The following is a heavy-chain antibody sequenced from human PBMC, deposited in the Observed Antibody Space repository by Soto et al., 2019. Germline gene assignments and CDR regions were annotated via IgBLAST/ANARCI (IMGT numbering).Heavy chain of an antibody. CDR2: INHTGTS. J-gene: IGHJ5*01. CDR1: YASFGGYY. D-gene: IGHD4-17*01. V-gene: IGHV4-34*01. Sequence: SETLSLTCAISYASFGGYYWTWLRQPPGKGLEWIGEINHTGTSTYNPSLKSRVNMSIDTSKKHFSLNMTSVTAADTAVYYCAKGRRRRCPWFESWGQGTLVTVSS. CDR3: AKGRRRRCPWFES.